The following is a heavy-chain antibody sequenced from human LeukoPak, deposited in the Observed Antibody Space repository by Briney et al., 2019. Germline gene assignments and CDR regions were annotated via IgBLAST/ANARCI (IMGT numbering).Heavy chain of an antibody. CDR3: ARAIGYCSSTSCDDYYYYMDV. CDR1: GYTFTNYA. V-gene: IGHV7-4-1*02. Sequence: ASVKVSCKASGYTFTNYAMNWVRQAPGQGLEWMGWINANTGNPTYAQGFTGRFVFSLDTSVSTAYLQISSLKAEDTAVYYCARAIGYCSSTSCDDYYYYMDVWGKGTTVTVSS. CDR2: INANTGNP. J-gene: IGHJ6*03. D-gene: IGHD2-2*01.